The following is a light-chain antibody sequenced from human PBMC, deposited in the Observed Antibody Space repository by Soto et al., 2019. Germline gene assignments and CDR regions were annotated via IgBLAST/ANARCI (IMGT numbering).Light chain of an antibody. J-gene: IGKJ4*01. Sequence: DIQMTQSPSTLSASVGDIVTITCRASQDITTYLAWYQQRPGKVPKLLIYAASTLQSGVPSRFSGSGSGTDFTLTISSLQPEDVASYYCQKYDIAPRTFGGGTRVEVK. CDR2: AAS. CDR3: QKYDIAPRT. V-gene: IGKV1-27*01. CDR1: QDITTY.